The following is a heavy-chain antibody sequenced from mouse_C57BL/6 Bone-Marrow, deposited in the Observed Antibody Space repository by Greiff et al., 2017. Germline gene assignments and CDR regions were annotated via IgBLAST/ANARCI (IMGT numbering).Heavy chain of an antibody. CDR1: GFTFSNYW. J-gene: IGHJ4*01. CDR2: IRLKSDNYAT. CDR3: TAGVTTVVATYYAMDY. D-gene: IGHD1-1*01. Sequence: EVMLVESGGGLVQPGGSMKLSCVASGFTFSNYWMNWVRQSPEKGLEWVAQIRLKSDNYATHYAESVKGRFTISRDDSKSSVYLQMNNIRAENNEIYNCTAGVTTVVATYYAMDYWGQGTSVTVSS. V-gene: IGHV6-3*01.